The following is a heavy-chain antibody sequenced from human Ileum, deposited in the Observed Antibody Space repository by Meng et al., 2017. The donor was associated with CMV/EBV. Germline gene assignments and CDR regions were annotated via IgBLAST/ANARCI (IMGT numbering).Heavy chain of an antibody. CDR3: ARDSYGDYYFDY. J-gene: IGHJ4*02. CDR1: GFTFSSYS. CDR2: ISSSSSYI. D-gene: IGHD4-17*01. Sequence: CAASGFTFSSYSMNWVRQAPGKGLEWVSSISSSSSYIYYADLVKGRFTISRDNAKNSLYLQMNILRAEDTAVYYCARDSYGDYYFDYWGQGTLVTVSS. V-gene: IGHV3-21*01.